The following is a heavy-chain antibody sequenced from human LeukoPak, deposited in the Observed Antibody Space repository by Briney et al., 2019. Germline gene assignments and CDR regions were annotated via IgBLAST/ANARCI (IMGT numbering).Heavy chain of an antibody. V-gene: IGHV3-23*01. Sequence: GGSLRLSCAASGFTFSIYAMSWVRQAPGKGLQWVSSITSRGESTWYVDSVKGRFTITRGNSENTLYLQMHSLRAEDTAVYYCARDRPNYYGSDGHYYRRDGDYWGRGTLVSVSS. D-gene: IGHD3-22*01. CDR3: ARDRPNYYGSDGHYYRRDGDY. CDR2: ITSRGEST. J-gene: IGHJ4*02. CDR1: GFTFSIYA.